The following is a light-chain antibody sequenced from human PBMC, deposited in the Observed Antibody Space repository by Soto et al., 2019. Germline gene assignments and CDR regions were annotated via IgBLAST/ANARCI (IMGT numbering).Light chain of an antibody. J-gene: IGLJ1*01. CDR2: DVS. CDR3: SSYTTSSTLEGV. CDR1: SSDVGGYKY. Sequence: QSALTQPASVSGSPGQSITISCTGTSSDVGGYKYVSWYQQHPGKAPKLMIYDVSNRPSGVSTRFSGSKSGNTASLTISGLQAEDEADYYCSSYTTSSTLEGVFGTGTKLTVL. V-gene: IGLV2-14*01.